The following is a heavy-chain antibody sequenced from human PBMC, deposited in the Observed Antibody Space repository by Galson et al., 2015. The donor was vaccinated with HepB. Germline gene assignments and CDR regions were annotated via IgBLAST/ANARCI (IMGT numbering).Heavy chain of an antibody. CDR3: ARDVTSSWDGRGSPNFDS. D-gene: IGHD6-13*01. CDR1: GDSVSSKDAM. CDR2: TLYRSRWWT. Sequence: CAISGDSVSSKDAMWHWLRQSPSRGLEWLGRTLYRSRWWTDYAASLKGRIIINADTSENQFSLQLHSVTPDDSAVYYCARDVTSSWDGRGSPNFDSWGQGTPVAVSS. V-gene: IGHV6-1*01. J-gene: IGHJ5*01.